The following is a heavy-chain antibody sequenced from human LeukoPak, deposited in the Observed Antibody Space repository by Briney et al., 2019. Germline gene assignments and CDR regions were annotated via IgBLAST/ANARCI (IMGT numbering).Heavy chain of an antibody. CDR2: IRYDGSDK. V-gene: IGHV3-30*02. J-gene: IGHJ4*02. CDR1: GFTFSSYG. Sequence: GGSLRLSCAASGFTFSSYGMHWVRQAPGKGLEWVAFIRYDGSDKYYADSVKGRFTISRDNSKNTLYLQMNSLRAEDTAVYYCAKEIWPTVTTPGWTYFDYWGQGALVTVSS. D-gene: IGHD4-17*01. CDR3: AKEIWPTVTTPGWTYFDY.